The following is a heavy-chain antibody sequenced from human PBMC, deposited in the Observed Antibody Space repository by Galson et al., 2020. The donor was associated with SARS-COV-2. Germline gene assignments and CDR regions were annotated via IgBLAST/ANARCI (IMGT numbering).Heavy chain of an antibody. Sequence: GSLRLSCAASGFTFSSYGMHWVRQAPGKGLEWVAVIWYDGSNKYYADSVKGRFTISRDNSKNTLYLQMNSLRAEDTAVYYCARDTYYYDSSGYYYPYYYYYGMDVWGQGTTVTVSS. D-gene: IGHD3-22*01. CDR1: GFTFSSYG. CDR3: ARDTYYYDSSGYYYPYYYYYGMDV. V-gene: IGHV3-33*01. J-gene: IGHJ6*02. CDR2: IWYDGSNK.